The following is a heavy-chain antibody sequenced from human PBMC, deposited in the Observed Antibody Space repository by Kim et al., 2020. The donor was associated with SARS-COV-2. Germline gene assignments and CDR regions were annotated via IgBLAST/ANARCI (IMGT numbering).Heavy chain of an antibody. D-gene: IGHD3-3*01. CDR3: AKDLSYYDFWNGYYAGDY. CDR2: ISYDGSNK. J-gene: IGHJ4*02. V-gene: IGHV3-30*18. Sequence: GGSLRLSCAASGFTFSSYGMHWVRQAPGKGLEWVAVISYDGSNKYYADSVKGRFTISRDNSKNTLYLQMNSLRAEDTAVYYCAKDLSYYDFWNGYYAGDYWGQGTLVTVS. CDR1: GFTFSSYG.